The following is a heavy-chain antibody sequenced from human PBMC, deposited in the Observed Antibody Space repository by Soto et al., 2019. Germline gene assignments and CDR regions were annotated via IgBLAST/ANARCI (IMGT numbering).Heavy chain of an antibody. V-gene: IGHV1-18*01. CDR3: ARDLKSIYDILTGPHNWFDP. Sequence: ASVKVSCKASGGTFSSYTINWVRQATGQGLEWMGWMNPNNGNTNYAQKLKGRVTMATDTSTSTAYMELRSLSSDDTAVYYCARDLKSIYDILTGPHNWFDPWGQGTLVTVSS. CDR2: MNPNNGNT. D-gene: IGHD3-9*01. J-gene: IGHJ5*02. CDR1: GGTFSSYT.